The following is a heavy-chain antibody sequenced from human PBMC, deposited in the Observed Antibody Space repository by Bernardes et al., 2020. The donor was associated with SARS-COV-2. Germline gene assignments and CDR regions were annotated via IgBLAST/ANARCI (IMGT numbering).Heavy chain of an antibody. CDR2: MYYNGNA. V-gene: IGHV4-31*03. J-gene: IGHJ2*01. D-gene: IGHD2-21*02. Sequence: SETLSLTCSVSGASISSGGYYWRWLRQHPGKGLEWIGYMYYNGNAYYNPSLRSRVSISVDRSKNQFSLKLTSVTAADTAIYYCARDPWGDSVPQNYWYFDIWGRGTLVTVSS. CDR1: GASISSGGYY. CDR3: ARDPWGDSVPQNYWYFDI.